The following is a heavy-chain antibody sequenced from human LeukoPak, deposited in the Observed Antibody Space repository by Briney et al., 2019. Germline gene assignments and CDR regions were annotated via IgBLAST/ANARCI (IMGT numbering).Heavy chain of an antibody. V-gene: IGHV1-18*01. Sequence: ASVNVPCKASVYTFTSYGISWVRQAPGQGLEWMGWISAYNGNTNYAQKLQGRVTMTTDTSTSTAYMELRSLRSDDTAVYYCARDRASGHPFDYWGQGTLVTVSS. D-gene: IGHD3-10*01. CDR1: VYTFTSYG. CDR2: ISAYNGNT. J-gene: IGHJ4*02. CDR3: ARDRASGHPFDY.